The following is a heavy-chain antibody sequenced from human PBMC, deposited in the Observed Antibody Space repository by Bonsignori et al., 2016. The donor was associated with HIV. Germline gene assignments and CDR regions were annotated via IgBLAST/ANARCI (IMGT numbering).Heavy chain of an antibody. J-gene: IGHJ4*02. Sequence: WIRQPPGKGLEWIGSIYHSGSTYYNPSLKSRVTISVDTSKNQFSLKLSSVTAADTAVYYCARDQSYGDVGGFGYWGQGTLVTVSS. V-gene: IGHV4-38-2*02. D-gene: IGHD4-17*01. CDR2: IYHSGST. CDR3: ARDQSYGDVGGFGY.